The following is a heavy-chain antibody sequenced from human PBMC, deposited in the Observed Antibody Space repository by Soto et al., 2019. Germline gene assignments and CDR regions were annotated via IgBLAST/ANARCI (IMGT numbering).Heavy chain of an antibody. V-gene: IGHV4-59*11. D-gene: IGHD6-19*01. CDR2: IYYSGST. CDR3: ARGQDGWLQS. CDR1: GGPIRSHY. J-gene: IGHJ4*02. Sequence: SSETLSLTCTVSGGPIRSHYWSWIRQAPGKGLEWIGYIYYSGSTNYNPSLKSRVTMSIDTSKNQFSLKVNSVTAADTAMYYCARGQDGWLQSWGQGTLVTVSS.